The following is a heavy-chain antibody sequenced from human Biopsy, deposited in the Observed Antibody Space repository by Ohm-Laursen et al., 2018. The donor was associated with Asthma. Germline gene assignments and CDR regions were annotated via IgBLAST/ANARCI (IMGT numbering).Heavy chain of an antibody. CDR1: GFAGSRDH. J-gene: IGHJ4*02. CDR3: ARGDSNSWSDSYFDY. Sequence: SRRLSCAASGFAGSRDHMFCDRQAPGKGLERVSVIYSGGTSHTADSVRGRFTISRDYSKNTLYLQMHSLRAEDTAVYYFARGDSNSWSDSYFDYWGQGTLVTVSS. V-gene: IGHV3-53*01. D-gene: IGHD3-22*01. CDR2: IYSGGTS.